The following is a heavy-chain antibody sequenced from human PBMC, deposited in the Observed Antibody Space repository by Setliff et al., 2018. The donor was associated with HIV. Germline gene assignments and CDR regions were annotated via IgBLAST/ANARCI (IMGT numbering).Heavy chain of an antibody. V-gene: IGHV5-51*01. J-gene: IGHJ4*02. D-gene: IGHD3-10*01. CDR3: ARRPYYGSGTTEFDY. CDR1: GYSFTTYW. CDR2: IYPGDSDT. Sequence: GESLKISCKGSGYSFTTYWIGWVRQMPGKGLEWMGSIYPGDSDTRYSPSFQGQDTISADKSISTAYLQWSSLKASDTAMYYCARRPYYGSGTTEFDYWGQGMLVTVSS.